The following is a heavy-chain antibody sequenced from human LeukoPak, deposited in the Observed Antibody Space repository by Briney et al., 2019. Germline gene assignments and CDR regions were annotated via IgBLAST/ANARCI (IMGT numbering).Heavy chain of an antibody. D-gene: IGHD4-23*01. V-gene: IGHV4-34*01. CDR2: INQGGST. CDR1: GGSLSAYY. Sequence: SETLSLTCAVYGGSLSAYYWTWIRQPPGKGLEWIGEINQGGSTNYNPSLKSRVTISIDTSKNQFSLKLSSVTAADTAVYYCARYLDYGGNSRVFQHWGQGTLVTVSS. J-gene: IGHJ1*01. CDR3: ARYLDYGGNSRVFQH.